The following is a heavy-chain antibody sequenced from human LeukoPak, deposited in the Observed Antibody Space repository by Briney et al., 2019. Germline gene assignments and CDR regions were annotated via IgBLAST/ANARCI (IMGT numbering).Heavy chain of an antibody. CDR2: ISGSGGST. D-gene: IGHD4-17*01. Sequence: GGSLRLSCAASGFTFSSFAMTWVRQAPGKGLEWVSAISGSGGSTYYADSVKGRFTTSRDTKNTLYLQMNSLRAEDTAVYYCAKNLGRVTTDYDYWGQGALVTVSS. CDR3: AKNLGRVTTDYDY. J-gene: IGHJ4*02. V-gene: IGHV3-23*01. CDR1: GFTFSSFA.